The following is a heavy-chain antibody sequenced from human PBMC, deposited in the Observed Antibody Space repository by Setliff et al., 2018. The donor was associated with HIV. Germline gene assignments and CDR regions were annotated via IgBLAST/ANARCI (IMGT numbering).Heavy chain of an antibody. V-gene: IGHV3-21*01. D-gene: IGHD6-19*01. CDR3: AAVFTAVPGRSLDY. CDR1: GFTFITST. Sequence: GESLKISCAVSGFTFITSTMNWVRQAPGKGLEWVASISSSGSYIHYRDSVKGRFSISRDNARNSLYLEMSNLRVEDTALYYCAAVFTAVPGRSLDYWGQGTMVTVS. J-gene: IGHJ4*02. CDR2: ISSSGSYI.